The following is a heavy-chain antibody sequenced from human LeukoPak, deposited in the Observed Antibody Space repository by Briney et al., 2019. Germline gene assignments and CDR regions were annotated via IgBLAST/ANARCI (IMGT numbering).Heavy chain of an antibody. Sequence: GSSVKVSCKASGGTFSSYAISWVRQAPGQGLEWMGGIIPIFGTANYAQKFQGRVTITADESTSTAYMELSSLRSEDTAVYYCARYQLGGYYYYYMDVWGKGTTVTVSS. CDR3: ARYQLGGYYYYYMDV. D-gene: IGHD7-27*01. V-gene: IGHV1-69*01. J-gene: IGHJ6*03. CDR1: GGTFSSYA. CDR2: IIPIFGTA.